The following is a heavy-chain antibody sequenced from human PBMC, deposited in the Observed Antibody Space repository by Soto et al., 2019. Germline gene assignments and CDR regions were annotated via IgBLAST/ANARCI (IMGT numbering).Heavy chain of an antibody. V-gene: IGHV1-18*01. D-gene: IGHD3-10*01. CDR3: AREMVRGVGSDY. CDR2: ISTYNGNT. Sequence: QVQLVQSGAEVKKPGASVKVSCKASGYTFTSNGISWVRQAPGQGLEWMGWISTYNGNTKYAHKLQGRVTMTTDTSTSTAYMELRSLRSDVTAVFYCAREMVRGVGSDYWGQGTLVTVSS. J-gene: IGHJ4*02. CDR1: GYTFTSNG.